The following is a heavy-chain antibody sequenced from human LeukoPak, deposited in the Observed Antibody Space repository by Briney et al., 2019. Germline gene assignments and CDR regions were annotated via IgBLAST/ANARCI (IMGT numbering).Heavy chain of an antibody. CDR3: ARAYYYYYMDV. CDR1: GGSISSYY. CDR2: IYYSGST. V-gene: IGHV4-59*01. J-gene: IGHJ6*03. Sequence: SETLSLTCTVSGGSISSYYWSWIQQPPGKGLEWIGYIYYSGSTNYNPSLKSRVTISVDTSKNQFSLKLSSVTAADTAVYYCARAYYYYYMDVWGKGTTVTISS.